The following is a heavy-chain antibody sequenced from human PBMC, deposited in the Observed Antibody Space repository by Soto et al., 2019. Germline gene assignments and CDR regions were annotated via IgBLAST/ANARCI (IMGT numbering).Heavy chain of an antibody. Sequence: LRLSCAASGFTFSSYAMKWVRQAPGKGLEWVSLIGESGTPTYYADSVKGRFTISRDNSGNTLFLEMYSLRAEDTAVYYCARYIPGVRYYGMDVWGQGTTVTVYS. J-gene: IGHJ6*02. D-gene: IGHD2-2*01. CDR3: ARYIPGVRYYGMDV. CDR1: GFTFSSYA. V-gene: IGHV3-23*01. CDR2: IGESGTPT.